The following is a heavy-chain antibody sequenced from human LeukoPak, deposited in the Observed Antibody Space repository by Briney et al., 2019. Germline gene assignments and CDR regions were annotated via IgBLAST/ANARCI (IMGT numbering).Heavy chain of an antibody. D-gene: IGHD3-22*01. J-gene: IGHJ4*02. Sequence: GGSLRLSCAASGFTFSTYTMYWIRQAPGKGLEWVAVISYDGSDRFYADSVTGRFTISRDDSKSTVFLQMDSLRPEDTAVYYCAREAHLDSRGYAHMGDFWGQGTLVTVSS. CDR1: GFTFSTYT. CDR2: ISYDGSDR. V-gene: IGHV3-30*01. CDR3: AREAHLDSRGYAHMGDF.